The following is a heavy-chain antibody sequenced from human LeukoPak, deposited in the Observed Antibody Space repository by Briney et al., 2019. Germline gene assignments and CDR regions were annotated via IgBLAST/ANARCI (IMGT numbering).Heavy chain of an antibody. J-gene: IGHJ4*02. CDR3: VRVLLNYCSGGSCYFHY. CDR1: GFTFSSYS. D-gene: IGHD2-15*01. CDR2: ISSSSSYI. Sequence: AGGSLRLSCAASGFTFSSYSMNWVRQAPGKGLEWVSSISSSSSYIYYADSMKGRFTISRDNAKNSMYLQMNRLRAEDTAVYYCVRVLLNYCSGGSCYFHYWGQGTLVTVSS. V-gene: IGHV3-21*01.